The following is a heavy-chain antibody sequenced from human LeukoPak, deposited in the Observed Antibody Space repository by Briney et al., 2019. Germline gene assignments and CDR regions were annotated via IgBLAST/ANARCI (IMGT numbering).Heavy chain of an antibody. CDR2: INHSGST. J-gene: IGHJ4*02. CDR3: ARHHATYYYVSSGSLDY. CDR1: GGSFSGYY. Sequence: PSETLSLTCAVYGGSFSGYYWSWIRQPPGEGLEWIGEINHSGSTNYNPSLKSRVTISVDTSKNQFSLKLSSVTAADTAVYYCARHHATYYYVSSGSLDYWGQGTLVTVSS. D-gene: IGHD3-22*01. V-gene: IGHV4-34*01.